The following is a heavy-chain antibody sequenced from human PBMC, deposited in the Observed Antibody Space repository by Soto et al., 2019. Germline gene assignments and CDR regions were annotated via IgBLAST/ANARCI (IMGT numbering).Heavy chain of an antibody. J-gene: IGHJ6*02. CDR3: ARDGGHCGYRLIYYYYIGMDV. CDR2: INIGSGNT. V-gene: IGHV1-3*05. CDR1: GYAFSSYA. D-gene: IGHD5-12*01. Sequence: QVQLVQSGAEEKKPGASVKVSCKASGYAFSSYAMHWVRQAPGQRLEWMGWINIGSGNTEYSQNFQDRITITRDTSASTVYMELSSLRSEDTAVYYCARDGGHCGYRLIYYYYIGMDVWGQGTTVSVSS.